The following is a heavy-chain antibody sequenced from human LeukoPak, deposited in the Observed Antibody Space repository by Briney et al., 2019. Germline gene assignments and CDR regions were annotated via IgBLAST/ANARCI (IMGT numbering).Heavy chain of an antibody. V-gene: IGHV4-30-4*01. CDR2: ISYSGST. D-gene: IGHD2-2*01. J-gene: IGHJ3*01. CDR3: ARGRSGSSNT. Sequence: PSETLSLTCTVSGGSISSANYYWNWIRQPPGKGLEWIGYISYSGSTHYNPSLKSRATISVDTSKNQFSLKLSSVTAADTAVYYCARGRSGSSNTWGQGTMVTVSS. CDR1: GGSISSANYY.